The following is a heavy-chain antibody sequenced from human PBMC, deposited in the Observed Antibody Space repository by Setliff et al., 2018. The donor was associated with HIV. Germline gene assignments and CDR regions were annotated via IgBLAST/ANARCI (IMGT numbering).Heavy chain of an antibody. CDR2: VNHNGNI. J-gene: IGHJ4*02. V-gene: IGHV4-34*01. Sequence: SETLSLTCTLNGVPLSDYYWNWIRQSPGKGLEWIVEVNHNGNINYNPSLKSRVTVSVDTSKTQYSLKMISVTAADTAMYYCAISIVGVTSEMYWAQGTLVTSPQ. CDR3: AISIVGVTSEMY. D-gene: IGHD2-21*02. CDR1: GVPLSDYY.